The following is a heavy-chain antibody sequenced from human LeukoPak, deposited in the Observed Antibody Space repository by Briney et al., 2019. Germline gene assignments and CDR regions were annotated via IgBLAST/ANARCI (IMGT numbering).Heavy chain of an antibody. D-gene: IGHD6-13*01. Sequence: GGSLRLSCAASGFTVSNNYMCWVRQAPGKGLEWVSVIYSGGSTLYADSVKGRFTISRDNSENTLYLQMSSLRADDTAMYYCARDPSSSQFLWGQGTLVTVSS. CDR2: IYSGGST. J-gene: IGHJ4*02. CDR3: ARDPSSSQFL. V-gene: IGHV3-53*01. CDR1: GFTVSNNY.